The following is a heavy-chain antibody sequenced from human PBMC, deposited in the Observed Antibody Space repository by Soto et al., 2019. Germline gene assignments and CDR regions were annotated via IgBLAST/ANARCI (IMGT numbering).Heavy chain of an antibody. CDR2: INPTDSET. J-gene: IGHJ6*02. Sequence: GESLKISCKTSGHRFTTYWISWVRQMPGKGLEYMGKINPTDSETNYSPSFEGHVTFSVDRSTSTAYVRWNSLKASDTAMYYCASPTMTSTSFYYAMDVWGQGTTVTVSS. CDR3: ASPTMTSTSFYYAMDV. CDR1: GHRFTTYW. V-gene: IGHV5-10-1*01. D-gene: IGHD4-17*01.